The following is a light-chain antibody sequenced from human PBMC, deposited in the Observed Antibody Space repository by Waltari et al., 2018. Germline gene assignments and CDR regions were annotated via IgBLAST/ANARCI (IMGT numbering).Light chain of an antibody. V-gene: IGLV3-25*03. J-gene: IGLJ3*02. Sequence: SYELSHPPSVSVSPGQTARNTCSGDVLPKQYAYWYQQKPGQAPVLVIYKDTERPSGIPERFSGSSSGTTVTLTISGVQAEDEADYYCQSADSSGTYKVFGGGTKLTVL. CDR1: VLPKQY. CDR3: QSADSSGTYKV. CDR2: KDT.